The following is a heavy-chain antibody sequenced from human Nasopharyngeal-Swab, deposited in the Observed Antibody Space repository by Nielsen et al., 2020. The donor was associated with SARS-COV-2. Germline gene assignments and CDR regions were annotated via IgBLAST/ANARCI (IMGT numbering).Heavy chain of an antibody. V-gene: IGHV5-51*01. Sequence: GESLKISCEGSGYSFSSYWIGWVRQTPGKGLEWMGIIYPSDSDTRYSPSFQGQVTISVDKSITTAYLLWSRLKASDTAMYYCARTDSTLAYCGGNCSLDYWGQGTLVTVSS. CDR3: ARTDSTLAYCGGNCSLDY. CDR1: GYSFSSYW. J-gene: IGHJ4*02. D-gene: IGHD2-21*02. CDR2: IYPSDSDT.